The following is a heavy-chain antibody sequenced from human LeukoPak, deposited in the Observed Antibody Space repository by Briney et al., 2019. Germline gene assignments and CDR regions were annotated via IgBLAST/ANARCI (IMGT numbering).Heavy chain of an antibody. V-gene: IGHV3-48*03. Sequence: GGSLRLSCAASGFTFSSYEMNWVRQAPGKGLEWVSYISSSGSTIYYADSVKGRFTISRDNAKNSLYLQMNSLRAEDTAVYYCAREYCSRTSCLDDFDYWGQGTLVTVSS. CDR3: AREYCSRTSCLDDFDY. CDR1: GFTFSSYE. J-gene: IGHJ4*02. CDR2: ISSSGSTI. D-gene: IGHD2-2*01.